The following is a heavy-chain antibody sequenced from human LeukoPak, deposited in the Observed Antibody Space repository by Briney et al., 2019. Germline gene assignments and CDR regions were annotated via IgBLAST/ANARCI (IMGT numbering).Heavy chain of an antibody. V-gene: IGHV1-18*01. D-gene: IGHD3-10*01. Sequence: GASVKVSCKASGYTFTSYGISWVRQAPGQGLEWMGWISAYNGNTNYAQKLQSRVTMTTDTSTSTAYMELRSLRSDDTAVYYCARDRRITMVRGAGWFDPWGQGTLVTVSS. CDR2: ISAYNGNT. J-gene: IGHJ5*02. CDR1: GYTFTSYG. CDR3: ARDRRITMVRGAGWFDP.